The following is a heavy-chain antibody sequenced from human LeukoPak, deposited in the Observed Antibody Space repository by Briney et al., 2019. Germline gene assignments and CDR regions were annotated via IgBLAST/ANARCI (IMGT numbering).Heavy chain of an antibody. J-gene: IGHJ4*02. D-gene: IGHD1-26*01. CDR3: ARSSIVGATDY. Sequence: SQTLSLTCTVSGGSISSGSYYWSWIRQPAGKGLEWIGRIYTSGSTNYNPSLKSRVTISVDTSKNQFSLKLSSVTAADTAVYYRARSSIVGATDYWGQGTLVTVSS. CDR2: IYTSGST. CDR1: GGSISSGSYY. V-gene: IGHV4-61*02.